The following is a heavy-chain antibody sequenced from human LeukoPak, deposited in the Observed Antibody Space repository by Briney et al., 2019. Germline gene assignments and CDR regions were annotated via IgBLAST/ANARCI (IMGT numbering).Heavy chain of an antibody. CDR2: ISGSSDST. V-gene: IGHV3-23*01. D-gene: IGHD3-3*01. J-gene: IGHJ4*02. Sequence: GGSLRLSCAASGFTFSSYTMSWVRQAPGKGLKWVSAISGSSDSTYYGDSVKGRFTISRDNSKNTLYLQMNSLRAEDTAVYYCAKASSTIFGVVIKREYYFDYWGQGTLVTVSS. CDR1: GFTFSSYT. CDR3: AKASSTIFGVVIKREYYFDY.